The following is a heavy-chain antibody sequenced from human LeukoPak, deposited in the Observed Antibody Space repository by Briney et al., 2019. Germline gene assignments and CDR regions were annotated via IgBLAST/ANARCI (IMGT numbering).Heavy chain of an antibody. Sequence: PSETLSLTCAVSGGSISSTHWWNWVRQPPGKGLEWIGEIYHSGSTNYNPSLKSRVTISVDTSKNQFSLKLSSVTAADTAVYYCARGPPNYYDSSGDLFDEPLTNNYWGQGTLVTVSS. CDR1: GGSISSTHW. V-gene: IGHV4-4*02. D-gene: IGHD3-22*01. J-gene: IGHJ4*02. CDR3: ARGPPNYYDSSGDLFDEPLTNNY. CDR2: IYHSGST.